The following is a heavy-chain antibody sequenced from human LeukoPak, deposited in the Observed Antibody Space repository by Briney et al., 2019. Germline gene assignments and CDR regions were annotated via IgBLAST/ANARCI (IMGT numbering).Heavy chain of an antibody. CDR3: ARGTVTGFDY. CDR1: GGSISSGGYY. Sequence: SQTLSLTCTVSGGSISSGGYYWSWIRQHPGKGLEWIGYICYSGSTYYNPSLKSRVTISVDTSKNQFSLKLSSVTAADTAVYYCARGTVTGFDYWGQGTLVTVSS. J-gene: IGHJ4*02. D-gene: IGHD4-17*01. V-gene: IGHV4-31*03. CDR2: ICYSGST.